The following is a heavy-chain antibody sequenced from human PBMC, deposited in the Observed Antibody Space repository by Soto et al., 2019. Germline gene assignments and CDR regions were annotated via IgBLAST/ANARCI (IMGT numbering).Heavy chain of an antibody. CDR3: VRSRDCTSAHSLNDN. D-gene: IGHD2-8*01. V-gene: IGHV6-1*01. CDR2: TWYRSKWSY. CDR1: GDSVSSNTAA. Sequence: PSQTLSLTCVISGDSVSSNTAAWNWIRQSPSRGLEWLGRTWYRSKWSYDYAVSVESRIIINPDTSKNQFTLHLSSVTPDDTAVYLCVRSRDCTSAHSLNDNWGPGTLVTVSS. J-gene: IGHJ4*02.